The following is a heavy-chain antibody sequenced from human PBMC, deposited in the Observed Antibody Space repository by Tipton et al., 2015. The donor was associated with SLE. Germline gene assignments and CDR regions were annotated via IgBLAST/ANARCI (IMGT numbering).Heavy chain of an antibody. CDR3: ARAIRTADSNYIDN. CDR1: GGSISTDDYS. V-gene: IGHV4-39*07. D-gene: IGHD1-14*01. J-gene: IGHJ4*02. Sequence: TLSLTCTVSGGSISTDDYSWGWFRQPPGKGLEWIGGLYYGGSTFYNPSLKSRVTMSVDTSKNQFSLNLSSVTAADTAVYYCARAIRTADSNYIDNWGPGTLVTVSS. CDR2: LYYGGST.